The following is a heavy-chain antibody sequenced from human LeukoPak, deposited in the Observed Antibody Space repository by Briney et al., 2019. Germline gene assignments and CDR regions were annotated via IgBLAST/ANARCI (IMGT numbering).Heavy chain of an antibody. D-gene: IGHD3-10*01. Sequence: SETLSLTCAVYGGSFSGYYWSWIRQPPGKGLEWIREINHSGSTNYNPSLKSRVTISVDTSKNQFSLKLSSVTAADTAVYYCARGRYGSKDYWGQGTLVTVSS. J-gene: IGHJ4*02. CDR2: INHSGST. CDR1: GGSFSGYY. V-gene: IGHV4-34*01. CDR3: ARGRYGSKDY.